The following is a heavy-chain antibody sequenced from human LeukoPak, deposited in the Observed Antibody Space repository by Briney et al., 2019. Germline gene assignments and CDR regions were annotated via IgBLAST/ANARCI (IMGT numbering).Heavy chain of an antibody. Sequence: GGSLRLSCAASGFTFSDYWMHWVRQAPGKGLVWVSRLNSDGSSTIYADSVKGRFTISRDNAKNTLYLQMNSLRAEDTAVYYCARGLGGTGDYWGQGTLVTVSS. J-gene: IGHJ4*02. CDR2: LNSDGSST. CDR1: GFTFSDYW. V-gene: IGHV3-74*01. CDR3: ARGLGGTGDY. D-gene: IGHD3-10*01.